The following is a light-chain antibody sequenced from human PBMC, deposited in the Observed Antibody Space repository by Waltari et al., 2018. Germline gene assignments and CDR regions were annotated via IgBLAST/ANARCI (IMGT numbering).Light chain of an antibody. Sequence: DIQMTQSPSSLSASVGDRVTIFCHASQDISNWLAWYQQNPGNPPKILISVASNLASGVPSRFNGGGSGTDYTLTISSLQPEDFGYYFCQQHKTYPWTFGQGTKVEI. CDR1: QDISNW. J-gene: IGKJ1*01. CDR2: VAS. V-gene: IGKV1-12*01. CDR3: QQHKTYPWT.